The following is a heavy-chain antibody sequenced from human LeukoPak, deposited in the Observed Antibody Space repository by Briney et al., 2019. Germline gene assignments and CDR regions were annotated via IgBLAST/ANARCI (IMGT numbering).Heavy chain of an antibody. J-gene: IGHJ4*02. D-gene: IGHD5-12*01. CDR1: GFTFSSYS. Sequence: GGSLRFSCAASGFTFSSYSMNWVRQAPGKGLEWVSSISSSSSYIYYADSVKGRFTISRDNAKNSLYLQMNSLRAEDTAVYYCARAVATKSFDYWGQGTLVTVSS. V-gene: IGHV3-21*01. CDR2: ISSSSSYI. CDR3: ARAVATKSFDY.